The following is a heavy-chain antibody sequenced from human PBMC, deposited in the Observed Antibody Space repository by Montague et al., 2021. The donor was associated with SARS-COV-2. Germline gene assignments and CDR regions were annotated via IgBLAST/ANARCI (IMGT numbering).Heavy chain of an antibody. V-gene: IGHV4-59*01. J-gene: IGHJ2*01. CDR3: ARRIVTYYWYFDL. CDR1: NASFDNYY. CDR2: IHYSGRT. Sequence: SETLSLTCTASNASFDNYYWSWVRQSPGKGLEYIGYIHYSGRTNYNPSLRSRVTISIDTSKNQFSLKLMSVTAAETAIYFCARRIVTYYWYFDLWDRGTLVTVSS. D-gene: IGHD2-15*01.